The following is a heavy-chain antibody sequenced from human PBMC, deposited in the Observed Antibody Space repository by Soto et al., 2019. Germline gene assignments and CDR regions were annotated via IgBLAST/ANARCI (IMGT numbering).Heavy chain of an antibody. CDR3: ARDSYDSSGSSGYSFDY. V-gene: IGHV4-30-4*01. CDR2: IYYSGST. J-gene: IGHJ4*02. D-gene: IGHD3-22*01. CDR1: GGSISSGDYY. Sequence: QVQLQESGPGLVKPSQTLALTCTVSGGSISSGDYYWNWIRQPPGKGLAWNGYIYYSGSTYYNPSLKSRVTISVDTSKYQCYLKLSSVTAADTAVSYCARDSYDSSGSSGYSFDYWGQGTLVTVSS.